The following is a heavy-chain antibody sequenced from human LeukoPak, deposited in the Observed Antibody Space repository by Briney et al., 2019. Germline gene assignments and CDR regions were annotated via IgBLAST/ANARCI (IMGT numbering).Heavy chain of an antibody. V-gene: IGHV3-30*18. CDR2: ISYDGSNK. CDR1: GFTFSSYG. D-gene: IGHD3-22*01. CDR3: AKDTRYYYDSSGLFDY. Sequence: GGSLRLSCAASGFTFSSYGMHWVRQAPGKGLDWVAVISYDGSNKYYADSVKGRFTISRDNSKNTLYLQMNSLRAEDTAVYYCAKDTRYYYDSSGLFDYWGQGTLVTVSS. J-gene: IGHJ4*02.